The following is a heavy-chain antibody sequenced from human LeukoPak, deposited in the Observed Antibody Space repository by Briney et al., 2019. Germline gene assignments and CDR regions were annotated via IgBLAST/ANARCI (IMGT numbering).Heavy chain of an antibody. V-gene: IGHV4-61*05. CDR1: GGSISSSSYY. CDR2: IYYSGST. Sequence: SETLSLTCTVSGGSISSSSYYWGWIRQPPGKGLEWIGYIYYSGSTNYNPSLRSRVTISVDTSKNQFSLKLSSVTAADTAVYYCARANTYGSGRFHWGQGTLVTVSS. D-gene: IGHD3-10*01. J-gene: IGHJ4*02. CDR3: ARANTYGSGRFH.